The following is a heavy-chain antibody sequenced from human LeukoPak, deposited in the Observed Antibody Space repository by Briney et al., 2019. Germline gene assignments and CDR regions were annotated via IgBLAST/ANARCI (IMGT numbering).Heavy chain of an antibody. CDR2: IYYSGSS. D-gene: IGHD6-19*01. CDR3: AALPSYSSGWSDY. J-gene: IGHJ4*02. V-gene: IGHV4-31*03. CDR1: GGSINNGGYY. Sequence: PSETLSLTCTVSGGSINNGGYYWSWIRQHPGKGLEWIGYIYYSGSSYYNPSLRSRVTISVDTSKNHLSLKLSSVTAADTAVYYCAALPSYSSGWSDYWGQGTLVTVSS.